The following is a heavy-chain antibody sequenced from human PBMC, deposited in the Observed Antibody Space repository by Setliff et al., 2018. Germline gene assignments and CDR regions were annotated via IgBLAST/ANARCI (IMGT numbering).Heavy chain of an antibody. D-gene: IGHD3-10*01. Sequence: ASVKVSCKVSGSSFTGHNLHWVRQAPGQGLDWMGWNNPDSGDTHCPQKFQGRVTMTRNTSMSTVYMELTRLTSDDTAVYYCTRSSSYGMRFWFDSWGQGTPVTVSS. J-gene: IGHJ5*01. CDR1: GSSFTGHN. CDR2: NNPDSGDT. V-gene: IGHV1-2*02. CDR3: TRSSSYGMRFWFDS.